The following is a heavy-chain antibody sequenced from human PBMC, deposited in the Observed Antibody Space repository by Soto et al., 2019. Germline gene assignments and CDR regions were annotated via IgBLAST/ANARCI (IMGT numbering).Heavy chain of an antibody. Sequence: QVQLVQSGAVVKKPGASVKVSCKASGYTFTSYGISWVRQAPGQGLEWMGWISAYNGNTNYAQKLQGRVTMTTDTSTSTAYMELRSLRSDDTAVYYCARDPMGSYYYDSSGYYYDYYGMDVWGQGTTVTVSS. V-gene: IGHV1-18*04. J-gene: IGHJ6*02. D-gene: IGHD3-22*01. CDR3: ARDPMGSYYYDSSGYYYDYYGMDV. CDR2: ISAYNGNT. CDR1: GYTFTSYG.